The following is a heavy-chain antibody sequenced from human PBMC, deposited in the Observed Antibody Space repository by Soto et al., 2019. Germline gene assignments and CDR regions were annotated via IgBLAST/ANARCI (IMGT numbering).Heavy chain of an antibody. CDR1: GYPFRDYQ. D-gene: IGHD4-4*01. CDR3: ARKHSLDYIRWGLDP. J-gene: IGHJ5*02. V-gene: IGHV1-2*02. CDR2: TNPKSDDT. Sequence: SVNVSCKASGYPFRDYQIHWLRRTPSQGLEWMGGTNPKSDDTNYAQKIQGRLNMPRDMSIDTAYLELTGLTSDDTATYYCARKHSLDYIRWGLDPWGQGTLVTVSS.